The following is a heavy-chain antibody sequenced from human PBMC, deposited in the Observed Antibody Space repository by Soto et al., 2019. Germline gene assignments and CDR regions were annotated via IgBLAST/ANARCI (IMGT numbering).Heavy chain of an antibody. J-gene: IGHJ4*02. CDR3: AKALVGATNRPLDY. V-gene: IGHV3-23*01. Sequence: GGSLRLSCEASGFTFSSDVMTWVRQAPGKGLEWVSGITGSGSTTYYADSVRGRFTVSRDNSNNTLYLQMTSLRADDTAVYYCAKALVGATNRPLDYWGQGTLVTVSS. CDR1: GFTFSSDV. D-gene: IGHD1-26*01. CDR2: ITGSGSTT.